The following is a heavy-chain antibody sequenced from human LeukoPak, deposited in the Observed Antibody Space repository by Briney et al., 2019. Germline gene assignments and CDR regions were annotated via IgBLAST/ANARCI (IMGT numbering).Heavy chain of an antibody. CDR3: AGGVLRYFDWFFLPHSSCLDI. V-gene: IGHV4-39*07. Sequence: SVTLSLTCTVSGGSISTSNYYWGWIRQHPGKGLEWIGNIFYSGSTYYSPSLKSRVTISLDTSRNQFSLKLTSVTAADTAVYYCAGGVLRYFDWFFLPHSSCLDIWGQGTMVTVSS. CDR2: IFYSGST. J-gene: IGHJ3*02. CDR1: GGSISTSNYY. D-gene: IGHD3-9*01.